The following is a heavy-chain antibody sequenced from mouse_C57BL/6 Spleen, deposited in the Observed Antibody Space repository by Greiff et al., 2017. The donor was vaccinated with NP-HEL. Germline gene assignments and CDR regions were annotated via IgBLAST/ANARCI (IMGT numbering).Heavy chain of an antibody. CDR3: ARCGDYDGMDY. J-gene: IGHJ4*01. CDR2: INPGSGGT. V-gene: IGHV1-54*01. Sequence: VQLVESGAELVRPGTSVKVSCKASGYAFTNYLIEWVKQRPGQGLEWIGVINPGSGGTNYNEKFKGKATLTADKSSSTAYMQLSSLTSEDSAVYFCARCGDYDGMDYWGQGTSVTVSS. CDR1: GYAFTNYL.